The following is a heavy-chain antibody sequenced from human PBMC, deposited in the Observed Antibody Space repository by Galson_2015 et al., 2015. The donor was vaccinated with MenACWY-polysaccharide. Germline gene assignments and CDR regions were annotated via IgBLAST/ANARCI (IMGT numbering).Heavy chain of an antibody. Sequence: SLRLSCAASGFTFSSYAVSWVRQAPGKGLEWVSAISGSGGSTYYADSVKGRFTISRDNSKNTLYLQMNSLRAEDTAVYYCAKDPGSNGDYFDYWGQGTLVTVSS. CDR3: AKDPGSNGDYFDY. CDR2: ISGSGGST. D-gene: IGHD2-8*01. J-gene: IGHJ4*02. CDR1: GFTFSSYA. V-gene: IGHV3-23*01.